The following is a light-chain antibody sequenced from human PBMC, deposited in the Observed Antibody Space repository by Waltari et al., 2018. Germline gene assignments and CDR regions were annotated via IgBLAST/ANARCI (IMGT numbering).Light chain of an antibody. V-gene: IGLV4-69*01. CDR1: GEYSAYA. J-gene: IGLJ3*02. Sequence: LVLTQSPSASASLGASVKLTCSLPGEYSAYATAWHQQRPLKGPRYVMTVNSDGSHKKGDGISERFSGSSSDLDRYLIISRLQSDDEADYFCQTWGTGIQVFGSGTKLTVL. CDR2: VNSDGSH. CDR3: QTWGTGIQV.